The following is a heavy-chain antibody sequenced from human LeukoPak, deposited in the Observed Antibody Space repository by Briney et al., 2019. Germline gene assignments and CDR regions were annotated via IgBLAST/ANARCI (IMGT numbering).Heavy chain of an antibody. J-gene: IGHJ3*02. CDR3: ARDRLDCGDSPGAFDI. Sequence: ASVKVSCKASGYTFTGYYMHWVRQAPGQGLEWMGWINPNSGGTNYAQKFQGRVTMTRDTSISTAYMELSRLRSDDTAVYYCARDRLDCGDSPGAFDIWGQGTMVTVSS. CDR1: GYTFTGYY. V-gene: IGHV1-2*02. D-gene: IGHD4-17*01. CDR2: INPNSGGT.